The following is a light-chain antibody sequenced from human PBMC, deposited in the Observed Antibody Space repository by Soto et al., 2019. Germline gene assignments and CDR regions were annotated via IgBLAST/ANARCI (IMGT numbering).Light chain of an antibody. CDR2: GAS. J-gene: IGKJ1*01. V-gene: IGKV1-27*01. CDR1: QDIAHF. Sequence: DIQLTQSPSSLSASVGDRVTFTCRASQDIAHFLAWYQQRPGEVPRLLIYGASTLQSGVPSRFSGSGFGTDFPLTISSLQPEDVATYYCQKYNKDSPATFGPGTKVEIK. CDR3: QKYNKDSPAT.